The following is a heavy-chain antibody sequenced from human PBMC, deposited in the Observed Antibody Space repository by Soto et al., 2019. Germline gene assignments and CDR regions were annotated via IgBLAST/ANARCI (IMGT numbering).Heavy chain of an antibody. CDR2: IYYSGST. J-gene: IGHJ4*02. V-gene: IGHV4-61*01. CDR1: GGSVSSGSYY. Sequence: SETLSLTCTVSGGSVSSGSYYWSWIRQPPGKGLEWIGYIYYSGSTNYNPSLKGRVTISVDTSKNQFSLKLSSVTAADTAVYFCARGICRRGTCYPDYWGQGTPVTVSS. CDR3: ARGICRRGTCYPDY. D-gene: IGHD2-15*01.